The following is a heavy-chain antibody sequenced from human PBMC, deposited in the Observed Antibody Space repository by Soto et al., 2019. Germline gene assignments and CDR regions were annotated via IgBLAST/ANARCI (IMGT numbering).Heavy chain of an antibody. V-gene: IGHV3-30-3*01. Sequence: GSLRLSCAASGFTFSSYAMHWVRQAPGKGLEWVAVISYDGSNKYYADSVKGRFTISRDNSKNTLYLQMNSLRAEDTAVYYCARDGAAQSAWRGWFDPWGQGTLVTVSS. CDR2: ISYDGSNK. J-gene: IGHJ5*02. CDR3: ARDGAAQSAWRGWFDP. CDR1: GFTFSSYA. D-gene: IGHD6-6*01.